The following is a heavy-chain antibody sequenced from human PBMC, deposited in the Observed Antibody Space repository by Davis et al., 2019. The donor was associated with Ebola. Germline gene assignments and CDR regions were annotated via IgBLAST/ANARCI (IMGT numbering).Heavy chain of an antibody. CDR1: GGSFRGYY. D-gene: IGHD5-12*01. CDR3: ARVVMVATTEYLDY. J-gene: IGHJ4*02. V-gene: IGHV4-34*01. CDR2: INHSGST. Sequence: PSKTLSLTCAVYGGSFRGYYCSWICQPPGKGLEWIGEINHSGSTNYNPSLKSRVTMSVDTSKNQLSLKLSYVTAADTAVYYCARVVMVATTEYLDYWGQGTLVSGSS.